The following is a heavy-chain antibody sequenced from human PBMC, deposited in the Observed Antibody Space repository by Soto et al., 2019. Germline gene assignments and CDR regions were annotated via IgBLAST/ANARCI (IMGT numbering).Heavy chain of an antibody. CDR1: GYTFTSYD. Sequence: GGSAKVSCSASGYTFTSYDWLWWRQAPAQRLEWMGWINAGNGNTKDSQKFPGRVTITSDTSASTAYMELSSLRSEDTAVYYCARDKVVAATGAFDTWGQGTMVTVSS. CDR3: ARDKVVAATGAFDT. J-gene: IGHJ3*02. CDR2: INAGNGNT. V-gene: IGHV1-3*01. D-gene: IGHD2-15*01.